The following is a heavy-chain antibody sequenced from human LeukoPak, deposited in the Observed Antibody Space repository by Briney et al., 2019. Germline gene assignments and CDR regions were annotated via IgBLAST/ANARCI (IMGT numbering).Heavy chain of an antibody. J-gene: IGHJ6*03. CDR2: ISGSGGST. CDR1: GFTFSSYA. CDR3: AKDAAASFRYYYYMDV. V-gene: IGHV3-23*01. Sequence: PGGSLRLSCAASGFTFSSYAMSWVRQAPGKGLEWVSAISGSGGSTYYADSVKGRFTISRDNSKNTLYLQMNSLRAEDTAVYYCAKDAAASFRYYYYMDVWGKGTTVTVSS. D-gene: IGHD2-2*01.